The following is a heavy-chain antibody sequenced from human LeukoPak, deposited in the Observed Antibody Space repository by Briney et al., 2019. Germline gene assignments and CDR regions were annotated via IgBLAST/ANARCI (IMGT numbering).Heavy chain of an antibody. CDR2: IYTSGST. CDR3: ARDLGYYDSSGYNAFDI. V-gene: IGHV4-4*07. J-gene: IGHJ3*02. D-gene: IGHD3-22*01. Sequence: PSETLSLTCTVSGGSISSYYWSWIRQPAGKGLKWIGRIYTSGSTNYNPSLKSRVTMSVDTSKNQFSLKLSSVTAADTAVYYCARDLGYYDSSGYNAFDIWGQGTMVTVSS. CDR1: GGSISSYY.